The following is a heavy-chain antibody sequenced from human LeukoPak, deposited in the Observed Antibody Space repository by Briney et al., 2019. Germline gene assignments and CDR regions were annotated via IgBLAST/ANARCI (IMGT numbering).Heavy chain of an antibody. V-gene: IGHV4-31*03. CDR2: IYYSGST. D-gene: IGHD3-22*01. CDR1: GGSISSGGYY. CDR3: ASAYENYYDSSGYFDY. Sequence: TLSLTCTVSGGSISSGGYYWSWIRQHPGKGLEWIGYIYYSGSTYYNPSLKSRVTISVDTSKNQFSLKLSSVTAADTAVYYCASAYENYYDSSGYFDYWGQGTLVTVSS. J-gene: IGHJ4*02.